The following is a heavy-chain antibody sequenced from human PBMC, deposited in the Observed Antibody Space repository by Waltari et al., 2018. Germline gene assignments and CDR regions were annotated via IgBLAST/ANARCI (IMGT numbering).Heavy chain of an antibody. V-gene: IGHV3-74*01. CDR1: GFIFSSYW. J-gene: IGHJ4*02. CDR2: FKMDGSIT. Sequence: EVRLVESGGGLVQPGGSLRLSCAASGFIFSSYWMHWVRQAPGKGLVSVSNFKMDGSITNYADSVKGRFTISRDNAKNTLFLQMNSLRDEDTAVYYCVLYSSSFLGDCWGQGTLVAVSS. D-gene: IGHD6-13*01. CDR3: VLYSSSFLGDC.